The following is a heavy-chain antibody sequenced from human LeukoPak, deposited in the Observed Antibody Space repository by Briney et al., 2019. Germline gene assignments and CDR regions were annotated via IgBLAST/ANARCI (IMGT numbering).Heavy chain of an antibody. CDR3: ARSELGYYYYYMDV. V-gene: IGHV3-21*01. Sequence: GGSLRLSCAGSGFTFSNYNMNWVRQAPGKGLEWVSSISSSSSYIYYADSVKGRFTISRDNAKNSLYLQMNSLRAEDMGVYYCARSELGYYYYYMDVWGKGTTVTVSS. J-gene: IGHJ6*03. CDR1: GFTFSNYN. CDR2: ISSSSSYI. D-gene: IGHD7-27*01.